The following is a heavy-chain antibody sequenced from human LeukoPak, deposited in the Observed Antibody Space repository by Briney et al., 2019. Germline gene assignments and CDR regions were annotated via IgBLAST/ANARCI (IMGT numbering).Heavy chain of an antibody. J-gene: IGHJ3*02. Sequence: GGSLRLSCAASGFTFSSYAMSWARQAPGKGLEWVSAISGSGGGTYYAASVKGRFTISRDNSKNTLYLQMNSLRAEDTAVYYCAKDLWDFDAFDIWGQGTMVTVSS. CDR2: ISGSGGGT. V-gene: IGHV3-23*01. CDR3: AKDLWDFDAFDI. CDR1: GFTFSSYA. D-gene: IGHD1-26*01.